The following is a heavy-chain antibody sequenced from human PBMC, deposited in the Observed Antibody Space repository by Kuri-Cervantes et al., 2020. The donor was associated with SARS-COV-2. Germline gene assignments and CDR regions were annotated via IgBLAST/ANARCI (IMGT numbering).Heavy chain of an antibody. CDR1: GFTFGDYA. D-gene: IGHD1-14*01. V-gene: IGHV3-11*04. J-gene: IGHJ4*02. CDR3: AREREVSGDF. Sequence: GGSLRLSCTASGFTFGDYAMSWVRQAPGKGLQWVSYISDRGTTTYYADSVKGRFTISRDNAKNTLFLQMSNLRADDTAVYYCAREREVSGDFWGQGTLVTVSS. CDR2: ISDRGTTT.